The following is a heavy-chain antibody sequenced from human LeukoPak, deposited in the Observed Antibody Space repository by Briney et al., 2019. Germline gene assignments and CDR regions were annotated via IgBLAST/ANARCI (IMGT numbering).Heavy chain of an antibody. Sequence: SETLSLTCAVYGGSFSGYYWSWIRQPPGKGLEWIGEINHSESTNYNPSLKSRVTISVDTSKNQFSLKLSSVTAADTAVYYCARVTLTFSDAFDIWGQGTMVTVSS. CDR1: GGSFSGYY. CDR3: ARVTLTFSDAFDI. J-gene: IGHJ3*02. D-gene: IGHD3-3*02. CDR2: INHSEST. V-gene: IGHV4-34*01.